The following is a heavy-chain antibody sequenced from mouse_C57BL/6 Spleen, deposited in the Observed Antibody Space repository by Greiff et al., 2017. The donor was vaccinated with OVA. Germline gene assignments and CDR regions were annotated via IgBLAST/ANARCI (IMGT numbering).Heavy chain of an antibody. V-gene: IGHV1-26*01. CDR1: GYTFTDYY. CDR2: INPNNGGT. J-gene: IGHJ2*01. D-gene: IGHD2-4*01. Sequence: VQLQQSGPELVKPGASVKISCKASGYTFTDYYMNWVKQSHGKSLEWIGDINPNNGGTSYNQKFKGKATLTVDKSSSTAYMELRSLTSEDSAVYYCASDWDYDGFDYWGQGTTLTVSS. CDR3: ASDWDYDGFDY.